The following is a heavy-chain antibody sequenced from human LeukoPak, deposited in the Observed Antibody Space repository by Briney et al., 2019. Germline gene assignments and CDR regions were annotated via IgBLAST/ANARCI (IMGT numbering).Heavy chain of an antibody. CDR2: INTNTGNP. V-gene: IGHV7-4-1*02. Sequence: ASVKVSCKASGYTFTSYALNWVRQAPGQGLEWMGWINTNTGNPTYAQDFTGRFVFSLETSVNTAYLQISSLKAEDTAVYYCARLGNYDFRSGHYWGQGTLVTVSS. J-gene: IGHJ4*02. CDR1: GYTFTSYA. CDR3: ARLGNYDFRSGHY. D-gene: IGHD3-3*01.